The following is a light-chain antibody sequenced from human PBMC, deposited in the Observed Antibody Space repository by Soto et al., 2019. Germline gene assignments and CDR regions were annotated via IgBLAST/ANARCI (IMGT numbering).Light chain of an antibody. J-gene: IGKJ5*01. CDR3: QQYNSYPIT. Sequence: DIQMTQSPSTLSASVGDRVTITCRASQSISSWLAWYQQEPGKAPKILIYKASSLESGVPSRFSGSGSGTAFTLTISSLQPDDFATYYCQQYNSYPITFGQGTRLEIK. CDR2: KAS. CDR1: QSISSW. V-gene: IGKV1-5*03.